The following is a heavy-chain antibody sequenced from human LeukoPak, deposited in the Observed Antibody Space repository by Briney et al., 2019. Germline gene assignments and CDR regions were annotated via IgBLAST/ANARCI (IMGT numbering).Heavy chain of an antibody. J-gene: IGHJ3*02. Sequence: ASVKVSCKASGGTFSSYTISWVRQAPGQGLEWMGRIIPILGIANYAQKFQGRVTITADKSTSTAYMELSSLRSEDTAVYYCAKAVGDGAFDIWGQRTMVTVSS. CDR1: GGTFSSYT. CDR2: IIPILGIA. CDR3: AKAVGDGAFDI. D-gene: IGHD5-24*01. V-gene: IGHV1-69*02.